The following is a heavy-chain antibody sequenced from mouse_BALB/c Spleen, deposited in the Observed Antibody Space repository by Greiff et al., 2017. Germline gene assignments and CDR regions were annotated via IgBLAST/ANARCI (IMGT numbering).Heavy chain of an antibody. Sequence: DVKLVESGGGLVQPGGSRKLSCAASGFTFSSFGMHWVRQAPEKGLEWVAYISSGSSTIYYADTVKGRFTISRDNPKNTLFLQMTSLRSEDTARYYCARRDWYGAMDYWGQGTSVTVSS. CDR1: GFTFSSFG. D-gene: IGHD2-14*01. CDR2: ISSGSSTI. CDR3: ARRDWYGAMDY. V-gene: IGHV5-17*02. J-gene: IGHJ4*01.